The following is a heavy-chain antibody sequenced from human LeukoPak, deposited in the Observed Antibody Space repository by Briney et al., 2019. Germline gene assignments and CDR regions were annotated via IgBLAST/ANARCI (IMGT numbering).Heavy chain of an antibody. CDR3: ARARDYDFWSGYPTPGAFDI. CDR1: GGSISSYY. J-gene: IGHJ3*02. V-gene: IGHV4-59*01. Sequence: SETLSLTCTVSGGSISSYYWSWIRQPPGKGLEWIGYIYYSGSTNYNPSLKSRVTISLDTSKSQFSLKLSSVTAADTAVYYCARARDYDFWSGYPTPGAFDIWGQGTMVTVCS. CDR2: IYYSGST. D-gene: IGHD3-3*01.